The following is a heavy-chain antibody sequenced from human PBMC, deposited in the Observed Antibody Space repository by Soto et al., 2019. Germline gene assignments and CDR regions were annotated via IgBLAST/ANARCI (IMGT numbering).Heavy chain of an antibody. V-gene: IGHV1-18*01. CDR2: INTYNGNT. Sequence: QVQLVQSGAEVKKPGASVKVSCKASGYTFTSNGIIWVRQAPGQGLEWMGWINTYNGNTNYAQKLQGRVTMTTDPTTNTAYKELRSRRSDDTAVYYCARDWSSYFGYWGQGTVVTGSS. J-gene: IGHJ4*02. CDR3: ARDWSSYFGY. CDR1: GYTFTSNG.